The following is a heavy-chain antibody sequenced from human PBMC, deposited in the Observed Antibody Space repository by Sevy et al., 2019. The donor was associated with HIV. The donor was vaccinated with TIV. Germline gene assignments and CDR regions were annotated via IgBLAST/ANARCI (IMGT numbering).Heavy chain of an antibody. Sequence: ASVKVSCKASGYSFTGFYIHWMRQAPGQGLEWMGWINPNNGDAKYAQKYQGRVTMTRDTSATTTYMELTSLRSDDTAMYYRVRGYFGSGSYRLLYWGQGAPVTVSS. CDR3: VRGYFGSGSYRLLY. D-gene: IGHD3-10*01. CDR1: GYSFTGFY. V-gene: IGHV1-2*02. J-gene: IGHJ4*02. CDR2: INPNNGDA.